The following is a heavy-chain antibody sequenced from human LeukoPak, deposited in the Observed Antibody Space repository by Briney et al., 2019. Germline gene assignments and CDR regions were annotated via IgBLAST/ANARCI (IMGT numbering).Heavy chain of an antibody. CDR2: ISAYNGNT. D-gene: IGHD6-19*01. CDR1: GYTFTSYG. V-gene: IGHV1-18*01. CDR3: ARELGGPGYSSGWTEIDY. Sequence: ASVKVSCKASGYTFTSYGISWVRQAPGQGLEWMGWISAYNGNTNYAQKLQGRVTMTTDTSTSTAYMELRSLRSDDTAVYYCARELGGPGYSSGWTEIDYWGQGTLVTVSS. J-gene: IGHJ4*02.